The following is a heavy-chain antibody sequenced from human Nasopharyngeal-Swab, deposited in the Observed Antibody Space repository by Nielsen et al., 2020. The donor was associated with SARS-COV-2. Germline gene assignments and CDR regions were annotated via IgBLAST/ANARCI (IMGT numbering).Heavy chain of an antibody. J-gene: IGHJ6*02. CDR2: ISSSGSYI. CDR1: GFTFSSYN. Sequence: GGSLRLSCAASGFTFSSYNMNWVRQAPGKGLEWVSSISSSGSYIYYSDSMKGRFTVSRDNAKNSLYLQMNSLRAEDTAVYYCARDRVTAMVPLYYYYYGMDVWGQGTTVTVSS. V-gene: IGHV3-21*01. D-gene: IGHD5-18*01. CDR3: ARDRVTAMVPLYYYYYGMDV.